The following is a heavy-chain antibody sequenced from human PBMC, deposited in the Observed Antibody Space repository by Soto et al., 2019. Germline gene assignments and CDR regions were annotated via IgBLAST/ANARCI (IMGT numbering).Heavy chain of an antibody. CDR1: GYTFTGHY. Sequence: ASVKVSCKASGYTFTGHYIHWVRQAPEQGPEWMGEIGPETGATRYAQKFQGRVTMTRDMSITTVYMELNNLSPDDTAVYYCGRGRSGQIVVFYWGQGTPVTVS. CDR3: GRGRSGQIVVFY. J-gene: IGHJ4*02. D-gene: IGHD1-26*01. V-gene: IGHV1-2*02. CDR2: IGPETGAT.